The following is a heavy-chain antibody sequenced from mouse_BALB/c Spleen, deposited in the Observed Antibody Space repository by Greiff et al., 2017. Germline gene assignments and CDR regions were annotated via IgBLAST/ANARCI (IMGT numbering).Heavy chain of an antibody. V-gene: IGHV2-9*02. J-gene: IGHJ3*01. CDR3: ARTYGNYEYSIDY. CDR2: IWAGGST. CDR1: GFSLTSYG. D-gene: IGHD2-10*02. Sequence: QVQLKESGPGLVAPSQSLSITCTVSGFSLTSYGVHWVRQPPGKGLEWLGVIWAGGSTNYNSALMSRLSISKDNSKSQVFLKMNSLQTDDTAMYYCARTYGNYEYSIDYWGQGTLVTVSA.